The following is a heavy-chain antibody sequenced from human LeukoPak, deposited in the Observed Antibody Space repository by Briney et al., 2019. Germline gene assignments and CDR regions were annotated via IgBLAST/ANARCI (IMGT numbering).Heavy chain of an antibody. Sequence: SETLSLTCTVSGGSISSSSYYWGWIRQPPGKGLEWLGSIYYSGSTYYNPSLKSRVTISVDTSKIQFSLKLSSVTAADTAVYYCARPGILGYCSSTSCYTHNWFDPWGQGTLVTVSS. CDR1: GGSISSSSYY. CDR3: ARPGILGYCSSTSCYTHNWFDP. D-gene: IGHD2-2*02. V-gene: IGHV4-39*01. J-gene: IGHJ5*02. CDR2: IYYSGST.